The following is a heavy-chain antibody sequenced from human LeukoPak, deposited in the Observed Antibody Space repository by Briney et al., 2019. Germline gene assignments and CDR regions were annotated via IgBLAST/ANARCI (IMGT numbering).Heavy chain of an antibody. CDR2: ISAYNGNT. CDR3: ARDPPIYSSSYYYYYYYMDV. Sequence: ASVKVSCKASGYTFTSYGISWVRQAPGQGLEWMGWISAYNGNTNYAQKLQGRVTMTTDTSTSTAYMELRSLRSDDTAVYYCARDPPIYSSSYYYYYYYMDVWGKGTTVTVSS. V-gene: IGHV1-18*01. D-gene: IGHD6-6*01. J-gene: IGHJ6*03. CDR1: GYTFTSYG.